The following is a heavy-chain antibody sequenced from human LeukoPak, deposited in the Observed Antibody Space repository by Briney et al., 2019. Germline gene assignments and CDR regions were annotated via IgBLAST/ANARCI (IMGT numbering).Heavy chain of an antibody. CDR3: ASQDYYDSSPLDY. CDR2: VIRDGSFT. V-gene: IGHV3-74*01. D-gene: IGHD3-22*01. CDR1: GFTFRSYW. J-gene: IGHJ4*02. Sequence: PGGSLRLSCAASGFTFRSYWMHWVRQAPGKGLEWVSRVIRDGSFTNYADSVKGRFTISRDNAKNSLYLQMNSLRAEDTAVYYCASQDYYDSSPLDYWGQGTLVTVSS.